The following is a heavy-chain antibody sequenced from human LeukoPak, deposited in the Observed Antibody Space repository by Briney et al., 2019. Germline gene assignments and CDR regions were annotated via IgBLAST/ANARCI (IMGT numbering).Heavy chain of an antibody. CDR2: ISGSGGST. Sequence: GGSLRLSCAASGFTFSSYAMSWVRQAPGKGLEWVSAISGSGGSTYYADSVKGRFTISRDNAKNSLYLQMNSLRAEDTAVYYCARADSSGPFDYWGQGTLVTVSS. J-gene: IGHJ4*02. CDR1: GFTFSSYA. D-gene: IGHD6-19*01. V-gene: IGHV3-23*01. CDR3: ARADSSGPFDY.